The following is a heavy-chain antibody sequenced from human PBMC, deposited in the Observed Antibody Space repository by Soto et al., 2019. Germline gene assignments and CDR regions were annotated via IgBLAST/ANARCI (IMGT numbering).Heavy chain of an antibody. CDR1: GGSISSGGYY. CDR2: IYYSGST. CDR3: ARAGAVVAALDAFDI. J-gene: IGHJ3*02. V-gene: IGHV4-31*01. Sequence: QVQLQESGPGLVKPSQTLSLTCTVSGGSISSGGYYWSWIRQHPGKGLEWIGYIYYSGSTYYNPSLKSQVTISVDTSKNQFSLKLSSVTAADTAVYYCARAGAVVAALDAFDIWGQGTMVTVSS. D-gene: IGHD2-15*01.